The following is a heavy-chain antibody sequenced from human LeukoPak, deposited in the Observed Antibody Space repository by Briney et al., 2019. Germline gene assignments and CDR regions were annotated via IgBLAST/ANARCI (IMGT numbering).Heavy chain of an antibody. D-gene: IGHD6-19*01. CDR3: AEDSISIAVAGYYYYYGMDV. J-gene: IGHJ6*02. V-gene: IGHV3-30*02. CDR1: GFTFSSYG. CDR2: IRYDGSNK. Sequence: GGSLRLSCAASGFTFSSYGMHWVRQAPGKGLEWVAFIRYDGSNKYYADSVKGRFTISRDNSKNTLYLQMNSLRAEDTAVYYCAEDSISIAVAGYYYYYGMDVWGQGTTVTVSS.